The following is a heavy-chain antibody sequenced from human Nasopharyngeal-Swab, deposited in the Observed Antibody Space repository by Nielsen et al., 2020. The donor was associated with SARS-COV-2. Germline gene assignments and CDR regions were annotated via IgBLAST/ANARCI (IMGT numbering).Heavy chain of an antibody. J-gene: IGHJ6*03. D-gene: IGHD3-3*01. CDR2: INHSGST. CDR3: ARAIFGVVIIFNYYYMDA. Sequence: WIRQPPGKGLEWIGEINHSGSTNYNPSLKSRVTISVDTSKNQFSLKLSSVTAADTAVYYCARAIFGVVIIFNYYYMDAWGKGTTVTVSS. V-gene: IGHV4-34*01.